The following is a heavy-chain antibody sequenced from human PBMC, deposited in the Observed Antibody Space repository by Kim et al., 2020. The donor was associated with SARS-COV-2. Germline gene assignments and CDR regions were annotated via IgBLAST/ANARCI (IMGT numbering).Heavy chain of an antibody. CDR2: IRSKAYGGTT. Sequence: GGSLRLSCTASGFTFGDYAMSWVRQAPGKGLEWVGFIRSKAYGGTTEYAASVKGRFTISRDDSKSIAYLQMNSLKTEDTAVYYCTRDRGFWSGSFPHYWGQGTLVTVSS. J-gene: IGHJ4*02. V-gene: IGHV3-49*04. CDR3: TRDRGFWSGSFPHY. CDR1: GFTFGDYA. D-gene: IGHD3-3*01.